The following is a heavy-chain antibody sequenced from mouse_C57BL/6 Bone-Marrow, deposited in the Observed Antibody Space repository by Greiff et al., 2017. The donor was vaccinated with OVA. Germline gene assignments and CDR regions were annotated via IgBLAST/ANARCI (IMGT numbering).Heavy chain of an antibody. J-gene: IGHJ4*01. CDR3: ARLDPPRDY. Sequence: QVQLQQSGPELVKPGASVKISCKASGYAFSSSWMNWVKQRPGKGLEWIGRIYPGDGDTNYNEKFKGKATLTADKSSSTAYMQLSSLTSEDSAVYFCARLDPPRDYWGQGTSVTVSS. CDR1: GYAFSSSW. V-gene: IGHV1-82*01. CDR2: IYPGDGDT.